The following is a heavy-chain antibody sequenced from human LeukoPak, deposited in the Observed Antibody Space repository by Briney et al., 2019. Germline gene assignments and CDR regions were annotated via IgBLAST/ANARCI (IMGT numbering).Heavy chain of an antibody. V-gene: IGHV3-7*01. D-gene: IGHD5-24*01. CDR3: ARDKDRGWLQMTDAGFDS. CDR1: GFTFSNYY. CDR2: IKEDGDEK. Sequence: GGSLRVSCAVSGFTFSNYYMSWVRQAPGKGLEWVANIKEDGDEKYYADSVKGRFTISRDNANNSLYLQMGSLRAEDTAVYYCARDKDRGWLQMTDAGFDSWGQGTLVTVSS. J-gene: IGHJ5*01.